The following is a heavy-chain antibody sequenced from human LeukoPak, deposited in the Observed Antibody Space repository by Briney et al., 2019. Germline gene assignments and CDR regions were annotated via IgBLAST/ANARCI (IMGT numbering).Heavy chain of an antibody. CDR1: GGSFSGYY. CDR3: ARTGGRYCSGGSCYLKYYYYYYYMDV. Sequence: PSETLSLTCAVYGGSFSGYYWSWIRQPPGKGLEWIGEINHSGSTNYNPSLKSRVTISVDTSKNQFSLKLSSVTAADTAVYYCARTGGRYCSGGSCYLKYYYYYYYMDVWGKGTTVTVSS. CDR2: INHSGST. D-gene: IGHD2-15*01. V-gene: IGHV4-34*01. J-gene: IGHJ6*03.